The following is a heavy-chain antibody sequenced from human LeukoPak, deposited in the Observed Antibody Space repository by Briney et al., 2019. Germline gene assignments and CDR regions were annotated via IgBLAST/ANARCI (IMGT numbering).Heavy chain of an antibody. Sequence: PSETLSLTCTVSGGSISSYYWSWIRQPPGKGLEWIWYIYNSGSTNYNTSLKSRVTISVDTSKNQFSLKLSSVTAADTAVYYCARYSGYDSPFENWGQGTLVTVSS. CDR1: GGSISSYY. D-gene: IGHD5-12*01. CDR2: IYNSGST. J-gene: IGHJ4*02. CDR3: ARYSGYDSPFEN. V-gene: IGHV4-59*01.